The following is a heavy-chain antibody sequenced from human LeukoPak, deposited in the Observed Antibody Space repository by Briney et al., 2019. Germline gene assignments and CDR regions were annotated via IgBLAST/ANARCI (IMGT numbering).Heavy chain of an antibody. CDR3: ARHHMYYDIWTGYYISEGGWFDP. D-gene: IGHD3-9*01. CDR2: INPNSGGT. V-gene: IGHV1-2*02. J-gene: IGHJ5*02. Sequence: GASVKVSCKASGYTFTGYYMHWVRQAPGQGLEWMGWINPNSGGTNYAQKFQGRVTMTRDTSISTAYMELSRLRSDDTAVYYCARHHMYYDIWTGYYISEGGWFDPWGQGTLVTVSS. CDR1: GYTFTGYY.